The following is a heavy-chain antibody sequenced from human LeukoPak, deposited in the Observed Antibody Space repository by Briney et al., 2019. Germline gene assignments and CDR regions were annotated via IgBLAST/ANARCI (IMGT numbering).Heavy chain of an antibody. CDR3: ARAMNRYSSGFDY. Sequence: GGSLRLSCAASGFTFSSYSMNWVRQAPGKGLEWVSSISSSSSYIYYADSVKGRFTISRDNAKNSLYLQMNSLRAEDTAVYYCARAMNRYSSGFDYWGQGTLVTVSS. V-gene: IGHV3-21*01. CDR1: GFTFSSYS. D-gene: IGHD6-19*01. J-gene: IGHJ4*02. CDR2: ISSSSSYI.